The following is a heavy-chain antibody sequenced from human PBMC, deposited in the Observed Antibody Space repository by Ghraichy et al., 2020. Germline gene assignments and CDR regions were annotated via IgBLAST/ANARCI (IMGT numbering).Heavy chain of an antibody. J-gene: IGHJ6*02. V-gene: IGHV3-23*01. CDR1: GFTFSYYA. CDR2: ISGSGGRT. Sequence: GESLNISCAASGFTFSYYAMSWVRQAPGKGLEWVSTISGSGGRTFNADSVRGRFTISRDNFKKTLYLQMNSLRAEDTAVYYCAKDLSYESSSIPPGTSSDLYYYYYGMDVWGQGTTVTVSS. D-gene: IGHD6-6*01. CDR3: AKDLSYESSSIPPGTSSDLYYYYYGMDV.